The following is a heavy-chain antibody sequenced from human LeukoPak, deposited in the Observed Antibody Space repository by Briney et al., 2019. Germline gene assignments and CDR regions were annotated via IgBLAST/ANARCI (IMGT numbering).Heavy chain of an antibody. V-gene: IGHV4-61*05. CDR2: IFDNGST. Sequence: SETLSLTCIVSGDSISSSSSYWSWMRQPPGKGLVWIGYIFDNGSTNYNPSLKSRVIMSVDMSKNQFSLMLSSVIAAAAADYYCARLDSPGIAPAATDYFDYWGQGTLVTVSS. J-gene: IGHJ4*02. D-gene: IGHD6-13*01. CDR3: ARLDSPGIAPAATDYFDY. CDR1: GDSISSSSSY.